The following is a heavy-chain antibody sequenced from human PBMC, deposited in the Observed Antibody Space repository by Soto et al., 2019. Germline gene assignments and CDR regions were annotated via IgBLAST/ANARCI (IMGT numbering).Heavy chain of an antibody. Sequence: QVQLVQSGAEVKKPGSSVKVSCEASGGTFSSYAISWVRQAPGQGLEWMGGIIPIFGTANYAQKFQGRVTITADESTSTAYMELSSLRSEDTAVYYCARDRSLHSGTKYYFDYWGQGTLVTVSS. CDR3: ARDRSLHSGTKYYFDY. V-gene: IGHV1-69*12. CDR2: IIPIFGTA. D-gene: IGHD1-26*01. CDR1: GGTFSSYA. J-gene: IGHJ4*02.